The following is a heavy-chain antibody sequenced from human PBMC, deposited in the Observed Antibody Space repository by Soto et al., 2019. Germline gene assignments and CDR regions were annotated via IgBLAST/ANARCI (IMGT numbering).Heavy chain of an antibody. J-gene: IGHJ4*02. Sequence: QPGGPLRLSCAGSGFTFRWFGMNWVRHAPGKGLEWVARISNDGSNEYYVDSVKGRFTISRDNSKNTLYLQMDSLRAEDTAVYYCAKGEVRGIIPSYFDYWGLGTLVTVSS. CDR2: ISNDGSNE. D-gene: IGHD3-10*01. V-gene: IGHV3-30*18. CDR1: GFTFRWFG. CDR3: AKGEVRGIIPSYFDY.